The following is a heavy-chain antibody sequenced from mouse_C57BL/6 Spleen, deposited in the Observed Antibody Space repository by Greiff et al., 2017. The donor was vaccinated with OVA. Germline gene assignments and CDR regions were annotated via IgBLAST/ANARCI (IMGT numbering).Heavy chain of an antibody. CDR3: ARYRGLLPYYFDY. CDR2: INPGSGGT. CDR1: GYAFTNYL. J-gene: IGHJ2*01. V-gene: IGHV1-54*01. D-gene: IGHD1-1*01. Sequence: QVQLQQSGAELVRPGTSVKVSCKASGYAFTNYLIEWVKQRPGQGLEWIGVINPGSGGTNYNEKFKGKATLTADKTSSTAYMQLSSLTSECSSVYFCARYRGLLPYYFDYGDEWTTLSVST.